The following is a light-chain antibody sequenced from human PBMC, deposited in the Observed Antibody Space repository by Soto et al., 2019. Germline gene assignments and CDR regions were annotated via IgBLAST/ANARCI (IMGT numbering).Light chain of an antibody. V-gene: IGKV3-20*01. CDR2: IAS. CDR1: QSVSRSY. CDR3: QQYCSSPYT. Sequence: EVVLTQSPGTLSLSPGERATLSCWASQSVSRSYLAWYQQKPGQAPRLLIYIASSRATGIPDRFSGSGSGTDFTLTISRLEPEDFAMYYCQQYCSSPYTFGQGTKLEIK. J-gene: IGKJ2*01.